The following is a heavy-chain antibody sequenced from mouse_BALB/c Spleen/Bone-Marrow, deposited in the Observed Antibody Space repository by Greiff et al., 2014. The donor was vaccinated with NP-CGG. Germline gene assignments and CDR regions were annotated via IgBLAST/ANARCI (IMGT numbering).Heavy chain of an antibody. CDR1: GFTFSSFG. Sequence: EVQLVESGGGLVQPGGSRKLSCAASGFTFSSFGMHWVRQAPEKGLEWVAYISSGSSTIYYADTVKGRFTISRDNPKNTLFLQMTSLRSEDMAMYYCARWGGYFDVWGAGTTVTVSS. V-gene: IGHV5-17*02. CDR3: ARWGGYFDV. J-gene: IGHJ1*01. CDR2: ISSGSSTI.